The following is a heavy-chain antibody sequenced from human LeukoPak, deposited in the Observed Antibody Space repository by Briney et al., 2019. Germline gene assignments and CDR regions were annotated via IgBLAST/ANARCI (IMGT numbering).Heavy chain of an antibody. CDR1: GGSISSSSYY. J-gene: IGHJ4*02. CDR3: ASLVGSAILFDY. CDR2: VYYSGST. V-gene: IGHV4-39*07. D-gene: IGHD2-21*01. Sequence: SETLSLTCTVSGGSISSSSYYLGWIRQPPGKGLEWIGTVYYSGSTYYNSSLKSRVTISVDTSKNQFSLKLSSVTAADTAVYYCASLVGSAILFDYWGQGTLVTVSS.